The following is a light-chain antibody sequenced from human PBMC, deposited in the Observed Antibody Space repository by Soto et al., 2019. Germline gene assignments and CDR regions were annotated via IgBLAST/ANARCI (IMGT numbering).Light chain of an antibody. CDR1: SSNIGSNI. CDR2: NNN. J-gene: IGLJ1*01. V-gene: IGLV1-44*01. Sequence: QSVLTQPPSASGTPGQRVTISCSGSSSNIGSNILNWSLHLPGTAPKFLMYNNNQRPSGFPEFFFGSKSGTSASLAIGGFQSEDEADYYCAAGDDSLDGFYVFGSGTKVTVL. CDR3: AAGDDSLDGFYV.